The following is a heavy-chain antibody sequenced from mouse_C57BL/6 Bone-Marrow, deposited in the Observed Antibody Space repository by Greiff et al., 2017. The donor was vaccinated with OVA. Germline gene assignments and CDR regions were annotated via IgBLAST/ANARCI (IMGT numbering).Heavy chain of an antibody. CDR2: IYPVSGDT. CDR1: GYTFTDHI. Sequence: QVHVKQSGAELASPGASVTLSCKASGYTFTDHIMNWVKKRPGQGLEWIGRIYPVSGDTNYNQKFSGKATFSVDRSSSTVYMVLNSLTSEDPAVYYCFYDGYYEAMDYWGQGTSVTVSS. J-gene: IGHJ4*01. CDR3: FYDGYYEAMDY. V-gene: IGHV1-11*01. D-gene: IGHD2-3*01.